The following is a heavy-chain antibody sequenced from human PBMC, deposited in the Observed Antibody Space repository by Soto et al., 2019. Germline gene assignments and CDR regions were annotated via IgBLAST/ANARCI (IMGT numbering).Heavy chain of an antibody. V-gene: IGHV1-2*02. J-gene: IGHJ4*02. Sequence: QVQLVQSGAEVKKPGASVKVSCKASEYTFTGYYMHWVRQAPGQGPEWMGWINPNSGGTNYAHKFQGRITLTRDTSISTAYMELSRLRSDDTAVYYCARGPRYSSSWYGYWGQGTLVTVSS. CDR2: INPNSGGT. D-gene: IGHD6-13*01. CDR1: EYTFTGYY. CDR3: ARGPRYSSSWYGY.